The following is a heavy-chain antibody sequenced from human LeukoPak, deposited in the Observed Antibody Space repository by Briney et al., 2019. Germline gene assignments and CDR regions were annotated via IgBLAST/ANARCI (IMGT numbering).Heavy chain of an antibody. V-gene: IGHV3-74*01. CDR2: LHSDGSST. Sequence: QPGGSLRLSCGASGFTVSNYWMHWVRQAPGKGLVWVSRLHSDGSSTSYGDSVKGRFTISRDNANNTLYLQMNSLRAEDTAVYYCARSGRPYYFDHWGQGTLVTVSS. J-gene: IGHJ4*02. D-gene: IGHD2-15*01. CDR1: GFTVSNYW. CDR3: ARSGRPYYFDH.